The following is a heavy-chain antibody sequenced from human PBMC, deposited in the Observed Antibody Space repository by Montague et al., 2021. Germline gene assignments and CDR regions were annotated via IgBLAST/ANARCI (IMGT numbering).Heavy chain of an antibody. J-gene: IGHJ6*02. D-gene: IGHD5-18*01. CDR2: MSSGSNYI. V-gene: IGHV3-21*03. CDR1: GFTFSSYN. CDR3: AREVKMGEGYKYGQAPYYCYGMDV. Sequence: SLRLSCAASGFTFSSYNMNWVRQAPGKGLEWVSSMSSGSNYIYYADSLMGRFTISRDNAKNSLYLQMNSLRAEDTAVYYCAREVKMGEGYKYGQAPYYCYGMDVWGQGTTVTVSS.